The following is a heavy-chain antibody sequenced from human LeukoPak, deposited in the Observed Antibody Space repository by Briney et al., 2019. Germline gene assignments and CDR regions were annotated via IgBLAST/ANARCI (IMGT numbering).Heavy chain of an antibody. CDR3: ATRPYDSSGYPRRYFDY. CDR1: GFTFSSYA. J-gene: IGHJ4*02. Sequence: GRSLRLSCAASGFTFSSYAMHWVRQAPGKGLEWVAVISYDGSNKYYADSMKGRFTISRDNSKNTLYLQMNSLRAEDTAVYYCATRPYDSSGYPRRYFDYWGQGTLVTVSS. CDR2: ISYDGSNK. D-gene: IGHD3-22*01. V-gene: IGHV3-30*14.